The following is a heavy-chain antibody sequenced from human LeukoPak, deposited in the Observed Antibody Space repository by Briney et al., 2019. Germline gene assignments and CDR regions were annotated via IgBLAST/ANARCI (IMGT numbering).Heavy chain of an antibody. CDR2: IWYDGSNK. J-gene: IGHJ6*02. Sequence: QPGRSLRLSCAASGFTFSSYGMHWVRQAPGKGLEWVAVIWYDGSNKYYADSVKGRFTISRDNSKNTLYLQMNSLRAEGTAVYYCARDVGVVPAAMDYYYYGMDVWGQGTTVTVSS. V-gene: IGHV3-33*01. CDR3: ARDVGVVPAAMDYYYYGMDV. CDR1: GFTFSSYG. D-gene: IGHD2-2*01.